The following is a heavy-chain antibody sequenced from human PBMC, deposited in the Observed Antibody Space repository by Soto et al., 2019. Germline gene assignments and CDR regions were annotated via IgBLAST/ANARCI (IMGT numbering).Heavy chain of an antibody. V-gene: IGHV1-18*01. D-gene: IGHD5-18*01. CDR1: GYTFISYG. CDR2: ISAYNGNT. Sequence: ASVKVSCKASGYTFISYGISWVRQAPGQGLEWMGWISAYNGNTNYAQKLQGRVTMTTDTSTSTAYMELRSLRSNDTAVYYCARDRVTPGRFDPWGQGTLVTVSS. J-gene: IGHJ5*02. CDR3: ARDRVTPGRFDP.